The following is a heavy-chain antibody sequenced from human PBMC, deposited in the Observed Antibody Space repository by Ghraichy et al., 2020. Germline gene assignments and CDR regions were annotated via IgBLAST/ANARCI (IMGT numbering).Heavy chain of an antibody. CDR1: GGTFSSYT. J-gene: IGHJ6*02. Sequence: SVKVSCKASGGTFSSYTISWVRQAPGQGLEWMGRIIPILGIANYAQKFQGRVTITADKSTSTAYMELSSLRSEDTAVYYCAREYRYNWNEVPGYYGMDVWGQGTTVTVSS. V-gene: IGHV1-69*02. D-gene: IGHD1-20*01. CDR2: IIPILGIA. CDR3: AREYRYNWNEVPGYYGMDV.